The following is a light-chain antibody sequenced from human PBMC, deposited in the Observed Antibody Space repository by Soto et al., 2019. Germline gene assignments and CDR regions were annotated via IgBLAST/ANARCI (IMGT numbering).Light chain of an antibody. Sequence: QSALTQPASVSASPGQSITISCTGISGDVGDYKYVSWYQQHPGKAPRLMIYEVTNRPSGISDRFSGSKSGSTASLTISGLQAEDEAHYYCSSYSSTNTLVFGGGTQLTVL. CDR3: SSYSSTNTLV. CDR2: EVT. CDR1: SGDVGDYKY. J-gene: IGLJ2*01. V-gene: IGLV2-14*01.